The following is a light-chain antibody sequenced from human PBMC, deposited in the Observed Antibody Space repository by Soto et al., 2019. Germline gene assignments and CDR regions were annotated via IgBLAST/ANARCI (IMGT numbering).Light chain of an antibody. J-gene: IGKJ2*03. Sequence: EIVLTQSPGTLSLSPGERVTLSCRASQSVSSNYLAWYQQKPGQAPRLLIYATSSRATSIPDRFSGSGSGTYFTLTISRLEPEDFAVYYCQQYGNSPRYSFGQGTKLEIK. CDR3: QQYGNSPRYS. CDR2: ATS. V-gene: IGKV3-20*01. CDR1: QSVSSNY.